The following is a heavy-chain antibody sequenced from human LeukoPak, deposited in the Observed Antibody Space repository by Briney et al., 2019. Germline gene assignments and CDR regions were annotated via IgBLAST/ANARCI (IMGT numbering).Heavy chain of an antibody. V-gene: IGHV6-1*01. J-gene: IGHJ4*02. CDR3: AKGYCSSTSCYGSFDY. Sequence: SPTLSLTCAISGDSVSSNSAAWNWIRQSPSRGLEWLGRTYYRSRWYNDYAVSVKSRITINPDTSKNQFSLQLNSVTPEDTAVYYCAKGYCSSTSCYGSFDYWGQGTLVTVSS. D-gene: IGHD2-2*01. CDR2: TYYRSRWYN. CDR1: GDSVSSNSAA.